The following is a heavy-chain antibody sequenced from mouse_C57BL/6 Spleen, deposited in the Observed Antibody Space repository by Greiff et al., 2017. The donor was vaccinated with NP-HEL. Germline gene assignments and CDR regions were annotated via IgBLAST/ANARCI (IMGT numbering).Heavy chain of an antibody. V-gene: IGHV1-69*01. Sequence: QVHVKQPGAELVMPGASVKLSCKASGYTFTSYWMHWVKQRPGQGLEWIGEIDPSDSYTNYNQKFKGKSTLTVDKSSSTAYMQLSSLTSEDSAVYYCARSITTVVLDYWGQGTTLTVSS. CDR3: ARSITTVVLDY. CDR1: GYTFTSYW. D-gene: IGHD1-1*01. CDR2: IDPSDSYT. J-gene: IGHJ2*01.